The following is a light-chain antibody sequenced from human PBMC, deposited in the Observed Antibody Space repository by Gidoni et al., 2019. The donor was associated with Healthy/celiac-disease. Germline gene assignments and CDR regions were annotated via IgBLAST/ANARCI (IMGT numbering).Light chain of an antibody. J-gene: IGKJ2*01. CDR2: DAS. V-gene: IGKV1-5*01. CDR3: QQYNSYSR. Sequence: DIQMTQSPSTLSASVGDRVTITCRASQSISSWLAWYQQKPGKAPKLLIYDASSLESGVPSRFSGSGSGTEFTLTISSLQPDDFATYYCQQYNSYSRFGQXTKLEIK. CDR1: QSISSW.